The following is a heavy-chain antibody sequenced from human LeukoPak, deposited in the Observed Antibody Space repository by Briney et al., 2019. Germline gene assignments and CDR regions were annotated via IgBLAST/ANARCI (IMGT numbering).Heavy chain of an antibody. V-gene: IGHV3-53*01. Sequence: GGSLRLSCAASGFTVSSNYMSWVRQAPGKGLEWVSVIYSGGSTYYADSVRGRFTISRDNSKNTLYLQVNSLRAEDTAVYYCARGLTPDFWSGSWGYYFDYWGQGTLVTVSS. CDR1: GFTVSSNY. J-gene: IGHJ4*02. CDR2: IYSGGST. D-gene: IGHD3-3*01. CDR3: ARGLTPDFWSGSWGYYFDY.